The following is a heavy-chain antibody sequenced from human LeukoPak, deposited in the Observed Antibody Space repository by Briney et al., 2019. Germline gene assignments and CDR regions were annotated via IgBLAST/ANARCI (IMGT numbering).Heavy chain of an antibody. CDR3: ARGYCSSTSCFQGD. D-gene: IGHD2-2*01. Sequence: PGGSLRLSCAASGFTFSSYSMNWVRQAPGKGLEWVSSISSSSSYIYYADSVKGRFTISRDNAKNSLYLQMNGLRAEDTAVYYCARGYCSSTSCFQGDWGQGTLVTVSS. CDR2: ISSSSSYI. J-gene: IGHJ4*02. V-gene: IGHV3-21*01. CDR1: GFTFSSYS.